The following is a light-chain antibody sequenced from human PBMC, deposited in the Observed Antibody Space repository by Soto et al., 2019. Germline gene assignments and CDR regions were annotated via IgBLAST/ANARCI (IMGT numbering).Light chain of an antibody. CDR1: HFIISY. CDR2: GAS. J-gene: IGKJ1*01. V-gene: IGKV1-8*01. CDR3: LQDYNYPWT. Sequence: AIRVTHSPSSFSSSAVDRVTITCRASHFIISYLAWYQQKPGKAPKLLIYGASTLPSGVPSRFSGSGSGPDFTLTISGLQPEDFATYYCLQDYNYPWTFGQGTKVDI.